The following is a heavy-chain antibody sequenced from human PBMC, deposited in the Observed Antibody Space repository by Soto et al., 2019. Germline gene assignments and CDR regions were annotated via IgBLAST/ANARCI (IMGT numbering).Heavy chain of an antibody. CDR2: IKQDGSEK. Sequence: GGSLRLFCAASGFTFSSYWMSWVRQAPGKGLEWVANIKQDGSEKYYVDSVKGRFTISRDNAKNSLYLQMNSLRAEDTAVYYCAREGYAQSFDYWGQGTLVTVSS. J-gene: IGHJ4*02. V-gene: IGHV3-7*01. CDR1: GFTFSSYW. CDR3: AREGYAQSFDY. D-gene: IGHD5-12*01.